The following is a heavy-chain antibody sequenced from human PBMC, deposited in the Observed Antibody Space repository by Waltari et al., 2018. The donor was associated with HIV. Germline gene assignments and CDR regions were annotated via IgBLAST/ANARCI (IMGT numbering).Heavy chain of an antibody. V-gene: IGHV4-39*01. CDR3: ARADIVLMVYAPHFDY. Sequence: QLQLQESGPGLVQPSEPLSLTCTVSGGSISSSSYYWGWIRQPPGKGLEWIGSIYYSGSTYYNPSLKSRVTISVDTSKNQFSLKLSSGTAADTAVYYCARADIVLMVYAPHFDYWGQGTLVTVSS. J-gene: IGHJ4*02. D-gene: IGHD2-8*01. CDR2: IYYSGST. CDR1: GGSISSSSYY.